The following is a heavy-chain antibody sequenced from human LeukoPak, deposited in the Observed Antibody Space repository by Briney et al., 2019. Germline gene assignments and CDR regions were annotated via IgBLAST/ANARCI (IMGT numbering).Heavy chain of an antibody. CDR2: IDCSGTT. D-gene: IGHD2-2*02. Sequence: SEALFLTCVVYGGPFSGYYWSWIRQTPGKGLGWIGEIDCSGTTNSNPSLKSRVTMSVDTSKNQFSLMVSSVTAADTAVYYCATGRNGVVPAPILGVGPWYNYHYMDVWGKGTTVTVSS. CDR1: GGPFSGYY. V-gene: IGHV4-34*01. CDR3: ATGRNGVVPAPILGVGPWYNYHYMDV. J-gene: IGHJ6*03.